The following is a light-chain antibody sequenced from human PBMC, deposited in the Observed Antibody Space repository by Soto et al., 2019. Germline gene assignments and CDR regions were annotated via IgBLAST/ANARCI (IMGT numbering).Light chain of an antibody. Sequence: EIVLTQSPATLSLSPGERATLSCRASRSFASSYLAWYQHKPGQAPRLPIYAAPSRATGIPDRFIGSGSGTDFTLTISRLEPDDSAVYYCHHYDSSPPYTFGQGTKVDIK. CDR2: AAP. CDR3: HHYDSSPPYT. V-gene: IGKV3-20*01. CDR1: RSFASSY. J-gene: IGKJ2*01.